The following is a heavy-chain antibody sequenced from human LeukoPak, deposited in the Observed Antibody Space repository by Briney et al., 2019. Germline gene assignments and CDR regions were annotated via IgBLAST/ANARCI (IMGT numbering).Heavy chain of an antibody. CDR2: MNPNSGNT. CDR1: GYTFTSYD. J-gene: IGHJ4*02. CDR3: ARPLGYCSGGSCYSTRAGGDY. D-gene: IGHD2-15*01. V-gene: IGHV1-8*01. Sequence: VASVKVSCKASGYTFTSYDINWVRQATGQGLEWMGWMNPNSGNTGYAQKFQGRVTMTRNTSISTAYMELSSLRSEDTAVYYCARPLGYCSGGSCYSTRAGGDYWGQGTLVTVSS.